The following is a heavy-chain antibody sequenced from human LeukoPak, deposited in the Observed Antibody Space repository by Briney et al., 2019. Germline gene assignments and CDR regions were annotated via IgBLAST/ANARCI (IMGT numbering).Heavy chain of an antibody. CDR3: ARTAMVWYFDC. CDR1: GGSISSYY. J-gene: IGHJ4*02. Sequence: SETLSLTCTVSGGSISSYYWSWIRQPPGKGLEWIGYIYTSGSTNYNPSLKSRVTISVDTSKNHFSLKLSSVTAADTAVYYCARTAMVWYFDCWGQGTLVTVSS. CDR2: IYTSGST. D-gene: IGHD5-18*01. V-gene: IGHV4-4*09.